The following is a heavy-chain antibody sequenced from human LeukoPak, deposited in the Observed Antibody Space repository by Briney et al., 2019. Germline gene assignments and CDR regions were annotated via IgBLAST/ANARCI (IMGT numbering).Heavy chain of an antibody. Sequence: PSQTLSLTCTVSGGSISSGDYYWSWIRQPPGKGLEWIGEINHSGSTNYNPSLKSRVTISVDTSKNQFSLKLSSVTAADTAVYYCKLDFWSGSFDYWGQGTLVTVSS. J-gene: IGHJ4*02. CDR3: KLDFWSGSFDY. V-gene: IGHV4-30-4*03. D-gene: IGHD3-3*01. CDR1: GGSISSGDYY. CDR2: INHSGST.